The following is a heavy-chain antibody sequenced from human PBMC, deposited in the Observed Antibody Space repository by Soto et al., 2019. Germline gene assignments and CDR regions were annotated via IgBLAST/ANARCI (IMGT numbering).Heavy chain of an antibody. CDR2: IYYSGST. Sequence: PSETLSLTCTVSGGSISSSSYYWGWIRQPPGKGLEWIGSIYYSGSTYYNPSLKSRVTISVDTSKNQFSLKLSSVTAADTAVYYCARVIYYGSGSGWDIGWFDPWGQGTLVTVSS. CDR1: GGSISSSSYY. CDR3: ARVIYYGSGSGWDIGWFDP. V-gene: IGHV4-39*07. J-gene: IGHJ5*02. D-gene: IGHD3-10*01.